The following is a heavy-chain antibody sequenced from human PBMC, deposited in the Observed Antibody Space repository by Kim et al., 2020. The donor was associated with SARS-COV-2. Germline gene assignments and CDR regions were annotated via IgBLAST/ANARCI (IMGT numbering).Heavy chain of an antibody. CDR3: ARVPQGYGDYGAFDI. V-gene: IGHV1-3*01. D-gene: IGHD4-17*01. Sequence: QKFQGRVTITRDTSASTAYMGLSSLRSEDTAVYYCARVPQGYGDYGAFDIWGQGTMVTVSS. J-gene: IGHJ3*02.